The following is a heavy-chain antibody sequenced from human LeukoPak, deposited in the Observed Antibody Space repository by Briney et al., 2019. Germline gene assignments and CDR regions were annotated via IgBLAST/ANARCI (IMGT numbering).Heavy chain of an antibody. CDR3: ARGRRYCSSTSCYFWFDP. CDR1: GFTFAGYA. Sequence: GSLRLSCAASGFTFAGYAMTWVRQPPGKGLEWIGEINHSGSTNYNPSLKSRVTISVDTSKNQFSLKLSSVTAADTAVYYCARGRRYCSSTSCYFWFDPWGQGTLVTVSS. D-gene: IGHD2-2*01. CDR2: INHSGST. J-gene: IGHJ5*02. V-gene: IGHV4-34*01.